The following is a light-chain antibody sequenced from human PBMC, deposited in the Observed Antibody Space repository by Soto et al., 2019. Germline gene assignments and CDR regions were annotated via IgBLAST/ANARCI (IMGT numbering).Light chain of an antibody. Sequence: DIQMTQSPSSVSASVGDSVSFACQSSQTVKNNVNWYQHKRGKAPKLLISWSSNLQNGVPPRFSGSGTGTAFTLTINSLQPEDAATYSCQQTYRHPRTFGQGTSVDIK. CDR3: QQTYRHPRT. CDR2: WSS. V-gene: IGKV1-39*01. CDR1: QTVKNN. J-gene: IGKJ1*01.